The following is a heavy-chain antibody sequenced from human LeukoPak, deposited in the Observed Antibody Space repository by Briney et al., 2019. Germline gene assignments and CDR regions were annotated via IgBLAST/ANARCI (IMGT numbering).Heavy chain of an antibody. Sequence: GGSLRLSCAASGFTFSNAWMSWVRQAPGKGLEWVANIKQDGSEKYYVDSVKGRFTISRDNARNSLYLQMNSLRAEDTAVYYCAREGYCSGDTCYQDDAFDIWGQGTMVTVSS. CDR2: IKQDGSEK. V-gene: IGHV3-7*01. CDR3: AREGYCSGDTCYQDDAFDI. CDR1: GFTFSNAW. D-gene: IGHD2-15*01. J-gene: IGHJ3*02.